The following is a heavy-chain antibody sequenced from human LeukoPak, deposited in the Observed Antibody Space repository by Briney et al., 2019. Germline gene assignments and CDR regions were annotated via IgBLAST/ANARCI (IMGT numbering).Heavy chain of an antibody. CDR1: GFTSSSYS. D-gene: IGHD3-3*01. J-gene: IGHJ4*02. V-gene: IGHV3-21*01. Sequence: GGSLRLSCAASGFTSSSYSMNWVRQAPGKGLEWVSSISSSSSYIYYADSVKGRFTISRDNAKNSLYLQMNSLRAECTAGYYWARGYYDFWGCYYAASFDFWGQGTLVTVSS. CDR2: ISSSSSYI. CDR3: ARGYYDFWGCYYAASFDF.